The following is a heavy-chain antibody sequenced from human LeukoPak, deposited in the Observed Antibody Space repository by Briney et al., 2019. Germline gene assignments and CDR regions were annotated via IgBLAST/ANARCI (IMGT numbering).Heavy chain of an antibody. J-gene: IGHJ4*02. D-gene: IGHD3-9*01. CDR3: ATMQNYDILTGYYGTFDY. CDR1: GFTFSSYS. V-gene: IGHV3-21*01. Sequence: GGSLRLSCAASGFTFSSYSMNWVRQAPGKGLEWVSSISARSDYIYYADSVKGRFTISRDNAKNSLYLQMNSLRAEDTAVYYCATMQNYDILTGYYGTFDYWGQGTLVTVSS. CDR2: ISARSDYI.